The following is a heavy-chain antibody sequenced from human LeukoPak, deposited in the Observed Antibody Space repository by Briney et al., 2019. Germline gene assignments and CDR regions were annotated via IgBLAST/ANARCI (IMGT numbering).Heavy chain of an antibody. Sequence: SETLSLTCTVSGGSISSYYWSWIRQPAGKGLEWIGRIYTSGSTNNNPSLKSRVTMSVDTSKNQFSLKLSSVTAADTAVYYCASQYYDFWSGYYTGAFDPWGQGTLVTVSS. CDR1: GGSISSYY. CDR2: IYTSGST. D-gene: IGHD3-3*01. CDR3: ASQYYDFWSGYYTGAFDP. J-gene: IGHJ5*02. V-gene: IGHV4-4*07.